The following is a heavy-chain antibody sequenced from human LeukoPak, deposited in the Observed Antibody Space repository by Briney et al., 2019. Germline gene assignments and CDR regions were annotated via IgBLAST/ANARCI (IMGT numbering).Heavy chain of an antibody. Sequence: SETLSLTCTVSGGSLCSGGYYWSWIRHHPGKCLECIGYIYYSGSTYYNPSLKSRVTISVDTSKNQFSLKLSSVTAADTAVYYCARANFNIVVVPAAIELNWFDPWGQGTLVTVSS. CDR3: ARANFNIVVVPAAIELNWFDP. CDR2: IYYSGST. CDR1: GGSLCSGGYY. J-gene: IGHJ5*02. V-gene: IGHV4-31*02. D-gene: IGHD2-2*02.